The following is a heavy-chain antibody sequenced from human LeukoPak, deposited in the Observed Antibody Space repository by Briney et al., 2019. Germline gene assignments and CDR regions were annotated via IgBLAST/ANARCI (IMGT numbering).Heavy chain of an antibody. CDR1: GYIFTPHH. CDR3: AMSVEMPPIPSFDY. CDR2: VSAANNP. Sequence: ASVKVSCKTSGYIFTPHHIHWMRQAPGQGLELLGWVSAANNPEYSQKFQGRVVITRDASATTSYLEQNSLRSEDTAVYYCAMSVEMPPIPSFDYWGQGTLVTVSS. V-gene: IGHV1-3*01. J-gene: IGHJ4*02. D-gene: IGHD5-24*01.